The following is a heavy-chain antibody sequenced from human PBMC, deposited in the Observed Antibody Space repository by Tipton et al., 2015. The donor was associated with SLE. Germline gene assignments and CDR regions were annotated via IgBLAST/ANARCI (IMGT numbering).Heavy chain of an antibody. V-gene: IGHV4-59*11. CDR3: ARGNTIFGVGY. Sequence: TLSLTCTVSGGSISSHYWSWIRQPPGKGLEWIGYVSDSGSTYYNPSLKSRVTISVDTSKNQFSLKLSSVTAADTAVYYCARGNTIFGVGYWGQGTLVTVSS. CDR1: GGSISSHY. D-gene: IGHD3-3*01. CDR2: VSDSGST. J-gene: IGHJ4*02.